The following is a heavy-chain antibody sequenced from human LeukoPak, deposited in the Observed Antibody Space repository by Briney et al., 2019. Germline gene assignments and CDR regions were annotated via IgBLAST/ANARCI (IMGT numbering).Heavy chain of an antibody. CDR2: IYYSGST. J-gene: IGHJ5*02. D-gene: IGHD3-22*01. V-gene: IGHV4-31*03. Sequence: SETLSLTCTVSGGSISSGGYYWSWIRQHPGKGLEWIGYIYYSGSTYYNPSLKSRVTISVDTSKNQFSLKLSSVTAADTAVYYCARVPDYYDSSGYSNNWFDPWGQGTLVTVSS. CDR1: GGSISSGGYY. CDR3: ARVPDYYDSSGYSNNWFDP.